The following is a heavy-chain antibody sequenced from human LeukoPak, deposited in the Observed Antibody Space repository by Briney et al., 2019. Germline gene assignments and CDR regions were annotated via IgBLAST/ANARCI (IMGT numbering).Heavy chain of an antibody. CDR3: ARTYYYDSSGYYTPYYFDY. V-gene: IGHV4-31*03. CDR1: GGSISSGGYY. D-gene: IGHD3-22*01. CDR2: IYYSGST. Sequence: SETLSLTCTVSGGSISSGGYYWSWIRQHPGKGLEWIGYIYYSGSTYYNPSLKSRVTILVDTSKNQFSLKLSSVTAADTAVYYCARTYYYDSSGYYTPYYFDYWGQGTLVTVSS. J-gene: IGHJ4*02.